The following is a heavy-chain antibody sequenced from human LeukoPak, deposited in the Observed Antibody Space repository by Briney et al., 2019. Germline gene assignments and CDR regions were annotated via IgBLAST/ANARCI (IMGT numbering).Heavy chain of an antibody. CDR2: ISGSGGST. D-gene: IGHD2/OR15-2a*01. Sequence: GGSLRLSCAASGFTFSSYAMSWVRQAPGKGLEWVSAISGSGGSTYYADSVQGRFTISRDNSKNTLYLQMNSLGGEDTAVYCCANLISPDGDYWGQRALVTDSS. CDR3: ANLISPDGDY. CDR1: GFTFSSYA. J-gene: IGHJ4*02. V-gene: IGHV3-23*01.